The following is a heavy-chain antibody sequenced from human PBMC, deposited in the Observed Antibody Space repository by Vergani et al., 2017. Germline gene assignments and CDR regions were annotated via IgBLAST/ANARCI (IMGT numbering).Heavy chain of an antibody. D-gene: IGHD2-2*01. J-gene: IGHJ5*02. CDR1: GGSISSGGYY. Sequence: QVQLQESGPGLVKPSQTLSLTCTVSGGSISSGGYYWSWIRQHPGKGLEWIGYIYYSGSTYYNPSLKSRVTISVDTSKNQFSLKLSAVTAADTAVYFCARAKFRYCSSTSCYSNWFDPWGQGTLVTVSS. CDR3: ARAKFRYCSSTSCYSNWFDP. V-gene: IGHV4-31*03. CDR2: IYYSGST.